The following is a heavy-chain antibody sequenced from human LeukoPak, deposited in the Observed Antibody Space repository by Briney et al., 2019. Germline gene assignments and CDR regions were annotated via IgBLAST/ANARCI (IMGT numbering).Heavy chain of an antibody. Sequence: ASEKGSCKASGYTFTGYYMHWVRQALGQGLEWMGWINPNSGGTNYAQKFQGRVTMTRDTSISTAYMELSRLRSDDTAVYYCAVGLLWFGGPGYNYMDVWGKGTTVTVSS. V-gene: IGHV1-2*02. CDR2: INPNSGGT. CDR1: GYTFTGYY. D-gene: IGHD3-10*01. CDR3: AVGLLWFGGPGYNYMDV. J-gene: IGHJ6*03.